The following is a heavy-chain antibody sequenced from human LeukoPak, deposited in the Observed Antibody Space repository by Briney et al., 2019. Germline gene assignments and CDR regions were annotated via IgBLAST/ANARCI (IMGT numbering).Heavy chain of an antibody. Sequence: GGSLRLSCAASGFTFSSYGMSWVRQAPGKGLEWVSAISGSGGSTYYADSGKGRFTISRDNSKNTLYLQMNSLRAEDTAVYYCAKDSHGSGSYYPFDSWGQGTLVTVSS. J-gene: IGHJ4*02. CDR3: AKDSHGSGSYYPFDS. CDR1: GFTFSSYG. CDR2: ISGSGGST. V-gene: IGHV3-23*01. D-gene: IGHD3-10*01.